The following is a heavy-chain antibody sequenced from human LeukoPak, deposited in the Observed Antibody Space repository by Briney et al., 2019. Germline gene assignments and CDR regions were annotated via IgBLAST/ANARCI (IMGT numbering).Heavy chain of an antibody. V-gene: IGHV1-18*01. Sequence: ASVKVSCKASGYTFTSYGISWVRQAPGQGLEWMGWISAYNGNTNYAQKLQGRVTMTTDTSTSTAYMELRSLRSDDTAVYYCARDRPTYYYDSSCCDYWGQGTLVTVSS. J-gene: IGHJ4*02. CDR2: ISAYNGNT. CDR3: ARDRPTYYYDSSCCDY. CDR1: GYTFTSYG. D-gene: IGHD3-22*01.